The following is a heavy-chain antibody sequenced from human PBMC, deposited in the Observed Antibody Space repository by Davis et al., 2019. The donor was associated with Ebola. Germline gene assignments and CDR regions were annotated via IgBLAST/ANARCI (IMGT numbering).Heavy chain of an antibody. CDR3: ARAVYCSGGSCYMLDAFDI. V-gene: IGHV4-59*01. D-gene: IGHD2-15*01. J-gene: IGHJ3*02. CDR1: GGSISSYY. Sequence: SETLSLTCTVSGGSISSYYWSWIRQPPGKGLEWIGYIYYSGSTNYNPSLKSRVTISVDTSKNQFSLKLSSVTAADTAVYYCARAVYCSGGSCYMLDAFDIWGQGTMVTVSS. CDR2: IYYSGST.